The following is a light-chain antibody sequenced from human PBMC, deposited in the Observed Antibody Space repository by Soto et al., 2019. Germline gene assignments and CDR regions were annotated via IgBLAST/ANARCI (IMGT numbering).Light chain of an antibody. Sequence: IVLTQSPGTLSLYPGERATLSCRARQSVSSSDLAWYQQKPGQAPRLLIYSASSRATGIPDRFSGSGSGTDFTLTISRLEPEDFAVYYCQQYDTFGQGTKLEIK. CDR2: SAS. CDR1: QSVSSSD. V-gene: IGKV3-20*01. J-gene: IGKJ2*01. CDR3: QQYDT.